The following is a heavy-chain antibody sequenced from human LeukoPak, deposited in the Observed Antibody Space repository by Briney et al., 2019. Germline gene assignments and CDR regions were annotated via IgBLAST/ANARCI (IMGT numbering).Heavy chain of an antibody. D-gene: IGHD3-10*01. V-gene: IGHV4-4*02. Sequence: PSETLSLTCAVSGGSISSSNWWSWVRQPPGKGLEWIGEIYHSGSTNYNPSLKGRVTISVDKSKNQFSLKLSSVTAADTAVYYCARDRGGSGSFFSHFDYWGQGTLVTVSS. CDR3: ARDRGGSGSFFSHFDY. CDR2: IYHSGST. CDR1: GGSISSSNW. J-gene: IGHJ4*02.